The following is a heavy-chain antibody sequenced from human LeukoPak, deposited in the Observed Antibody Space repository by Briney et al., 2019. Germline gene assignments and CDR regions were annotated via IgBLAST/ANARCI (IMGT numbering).Heavy chain of an antibody. Sequence: PGGSLRLSCAASGFTFSSYSMNWVRQAPGKGLEWVSSISSSSSYIYYADSVKGRFTISRDNAKNSLYLQMNSLRAEDTAVYYCARDINFSNYEGDFDYWGQGTLVTVSS. CDR3: ARDINFSNYEGDFDY. CDR1: GFTFSSYS. CDR2: ISSSSSYI. V-gene: IGHV3-21*01. D-gene: IGHD4-11*01. J-gene: IGHJ4*02.